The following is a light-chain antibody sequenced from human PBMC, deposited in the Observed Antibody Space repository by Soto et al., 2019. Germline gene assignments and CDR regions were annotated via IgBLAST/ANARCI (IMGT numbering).Light chain of an antibody. CDR3: QQSYNTPVT. CDR1: QTVRTY. J-gene: IGKJ5*01. CDR2: AAS. V-gene: IGKV1-39*01. Sequence: IHMTQSPASLSASVEDRVTITCRASQTVRTYLNWYQQKPGKAPKLLIYAASNLQSGVPSRFSGSGSGTDFTLTITSLRPEDFATYWCQQSYNTPVTFGQGTRLGL.